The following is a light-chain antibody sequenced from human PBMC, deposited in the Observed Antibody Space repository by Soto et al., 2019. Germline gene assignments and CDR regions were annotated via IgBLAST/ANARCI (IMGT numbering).Light chain of an antibody. J-gene: IGLJ2*01. CDR2: GDT. V-gene: IGLV1-44*01. Sequence: QSVLTQPPSASGTPGQRVTISCSGSSSNIGGNTVNWYQQLPGTAPKLLIHGDTLRPSGVPDRFSGSKSGTSASLAISGLQSEDEAEYYRATWDDSLNGVLFGGGTKLTVL. CDR3: ATWDDSLNGVL. CDR1: SSNIGGNT.